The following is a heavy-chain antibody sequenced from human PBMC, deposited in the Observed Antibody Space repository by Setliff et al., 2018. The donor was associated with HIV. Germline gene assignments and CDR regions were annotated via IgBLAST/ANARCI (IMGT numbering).Heavy chain of an antibody. CDR2: IYYSGNT. V-gene: IGHV4-39*01. Sequence: PSETLSLTCSVSGDSIFTSTYYWGWIRQPPGKRLEWIGSIYYSGNTYYNPSLQSRVTISVDTSKNQFFLNLSSVTATDSAVYYCARLGRPYSGQGWFDPWGQGTLVTVSS. CDR1: GDSIFTSTYY. D-gene: IGHD5-12*01. J-gene: IGHJ5*02. CDR3: ARLGRPYSGQGWFDP.